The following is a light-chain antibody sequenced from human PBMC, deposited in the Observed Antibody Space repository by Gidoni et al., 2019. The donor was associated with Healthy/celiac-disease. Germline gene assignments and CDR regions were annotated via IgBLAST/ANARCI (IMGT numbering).Light chain of an antibody. V-gene: IGKV3-11*01. CDR1: QSVSSY. CDR2: DAS. J-gene: IGKJ4*01. CDR3: QQRSNWPT. Sequence: DIVLTQSPATLSLSPGERATLSCRASQSVSSYLAWYQQKPGQAPRLLIYDASNRATGIPARFSGSGSGTDLTLTISRPEPEDFAVYYCQQRSNWPTFGGGTKVEIK.